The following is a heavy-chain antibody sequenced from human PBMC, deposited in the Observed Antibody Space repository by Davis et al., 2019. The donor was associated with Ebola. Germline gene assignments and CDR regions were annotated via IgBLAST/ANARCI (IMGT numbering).Heavy chain of an antibody. CDR1: GYSFTSYW. V-gene: IGHV5-10-1*01. D-gene: IGHD2-15*01. CDR3: ARHGVDCSGGSCYSGWSWFDP. CDR2: IDPSDSYT. J-gene: IGHJ5*02. Sequence: GESLKISCKGSGYSFTSYWITWVRQMPGKGLEWMGRIDPSDSYTNYSPSFQGHVTISADKSISTAYLQWSSLKASDTAMYYCARHGVDCSGGSCYSGWSWFDPWGQGTLVTVSS.